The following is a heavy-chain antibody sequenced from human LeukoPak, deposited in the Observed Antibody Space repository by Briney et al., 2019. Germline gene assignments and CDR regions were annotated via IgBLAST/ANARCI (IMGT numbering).Heavy chain of an antibody. CDR1: GYTFTSYG. CDR2: ISAYNGNT. J-gene: IGHJ4*02. V-gene: IGHV1-18*01. CDR3: ARVREAYCGGDCSYFDY. D-gene: IGHD2-21*01. Sequence: GASVKVSCKASGYTFTSYGISWVRQAPGQGLEWMGWISAYNGNTNYAQKLQGRVTMTTDTSTSTAYMELRSLRSGDTAVYYCARVREAYCGGDCSYFDYWGQGTLVTVSS.